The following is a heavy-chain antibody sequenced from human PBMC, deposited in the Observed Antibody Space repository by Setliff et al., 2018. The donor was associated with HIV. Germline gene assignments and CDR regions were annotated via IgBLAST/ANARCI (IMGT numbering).Heavy chain of an antibody. CDR1: GGSISSSSYY. CDR3: ARLLVAGMLFDY. Sequence: SETLSLTCTVSGGSISSSSYYWGWIRQPPGKGLEWIGNIYYSGSTYYSPSLKSRVTTSVDTSENQFSLKLSSVTAADTAVYYCARLLVAGMLFDYWGQGTLVTVSS. CDR2: IYYSGST. V-gene: IGHV4-39*01. D-gene: IGHD2-15*01. J-gene: IGHJ4*02.